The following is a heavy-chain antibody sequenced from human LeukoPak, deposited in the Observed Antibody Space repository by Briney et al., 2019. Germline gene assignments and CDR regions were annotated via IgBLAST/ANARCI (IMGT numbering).Heavy chain of an antibody. J-gene: IGHJ4*02. D-gene: IGHD6-6*01. CDR3: ARAGSSPLDY. CDR2: IKQDGSEK. CDR1: GFTFSSYW. Sequence: PGGSLRLSCAASGFTFSSYWMSWVRQAPGKGLEWVANIKQDGSEKYYADSVKGRFTISRDNSKNTLYLQMNSLRAEDTAVYYCARAGSSPLDYWGQGTLVTVSS. V-gene: IGHV3-7*01.